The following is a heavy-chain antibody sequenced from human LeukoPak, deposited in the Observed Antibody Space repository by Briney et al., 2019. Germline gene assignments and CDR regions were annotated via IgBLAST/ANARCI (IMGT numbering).Heavy chain of an antibody. V-gene: IGHV4-59*01. J-gene: IGHJ6*02. CDR1: GGSFSTFY. Sequence: SETLSLTCTVSGGSFSTFYWSWLRQPPGKGLEGIGYIYYSGSTDYSPSLQSLFTISVDTSKKQLSLRLSSVSAGDKAVYYCARAERQITVPEGLDVWGQGTTVTVSS. CDR2: IYYSGST. D-gene: IGHD3-16*01. CDR3: ARAERQITVPEGLDV.